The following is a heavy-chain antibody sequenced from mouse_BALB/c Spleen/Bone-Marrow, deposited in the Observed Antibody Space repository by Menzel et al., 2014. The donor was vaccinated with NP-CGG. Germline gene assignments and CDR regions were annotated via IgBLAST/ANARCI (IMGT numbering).Heavy chain of an antibody. J-gene: IGHJ2*01. CDR2: IDPANGNT. CDR1: GYNIKDTY. CDR3: ALYYDYDVGY. D-gene: IGHD2-4*01. Sequence: VQLQQPGAGLVKPGDSVKLSCTASGYNIKDTYMHWVKQMPEHSLEWMGRIDPANGNTKYDPKFQGKATITADTSSNTAYLQFSSLTSEDTAVYYCALYYDYDVGYRGQGTTLTVSS. V-gene: IGHV14-3*02.